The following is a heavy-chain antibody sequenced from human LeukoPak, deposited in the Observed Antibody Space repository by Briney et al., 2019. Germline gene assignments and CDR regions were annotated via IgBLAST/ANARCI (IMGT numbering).Heavy chain of an antibody. CDR2: ITTSGNYK. J-gene: IGHJ3*02. CDR1: GFTFSNYN. CDR3: AREENYYYDSSGDYYYAFDI. D-gene: IGHD3-22*01. V-gene: IGHV3-21*04. Sequence: GGSLRLSCAASGFTFSNYNINWVRQAPGKGLEWVSSITTSGNYKYYVDSVKGRFTISRDNAKNSLYLQMNSLRVEDTAVYYCAREENYYYDSSGDYYYAFDIWGQGTMVTVSS.